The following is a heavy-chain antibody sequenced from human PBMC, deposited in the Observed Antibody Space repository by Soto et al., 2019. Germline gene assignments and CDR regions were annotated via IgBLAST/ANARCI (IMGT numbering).Heavy chain of an antibody. CDR3: ARGAVVVPNGLIAGMDV. Sequence: ASVKVSCKSSGYSFTNFCVHWVLQAPGQGLEWMGIIDPSSGTTSYTQKFQGRVTMTRDTSMSTVYMELSSLRSEDTAVYYCARGAVVVPNGLIAGMDVWGLGTTVTVS. CDR2: IDPSSGTT. V-gene: IGHV1-46*01. CDR1: GYSFTNFC. J-gene: IGHJ6*02. D-gene: IGHD2-15*01.